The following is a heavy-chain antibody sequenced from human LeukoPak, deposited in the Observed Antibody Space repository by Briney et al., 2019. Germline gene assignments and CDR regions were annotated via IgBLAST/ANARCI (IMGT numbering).Heavy chain of an antibody. Sequence: GASVKVSCKASGGTFSSYAISWVRQAPGQGLEWMGRIIPILGIANYAQKFQGRVTITADKSTSTAYMELSSLRSEDTAVYYCARHVGPRTHHDAFDIWGQGTMVTVSS. CDR3: ARHVGPRTHHDAFDI. J-gene: IGHJ3*02. CDR1: GGTFSSYA. V-gene: IGHV1-69*04. CDR2: IIPILGIA. D-gene: IGHD1-14*01.